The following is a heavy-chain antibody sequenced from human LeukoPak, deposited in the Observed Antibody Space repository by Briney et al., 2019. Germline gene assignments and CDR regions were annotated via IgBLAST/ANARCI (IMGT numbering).Heavy chain of an antibody. CDR3: ARCPYSSSTLFDF. CDR2: IYYRGST. Sequence: SETLSLTCTVSGGSINNYYWSWIRQPPGKGLEWIGYIYYRGSTSYNPSLKSRVTISVDTSKNQFPLKLISMTAADTAVYYCARCPYSSSTLFDFWGQGTLVTVSS. J-gene: IGHJ4*02. D-gene: IGHD6-6*01. CDR1: GGSINNYY. V-gene: IGHV4-59*01.